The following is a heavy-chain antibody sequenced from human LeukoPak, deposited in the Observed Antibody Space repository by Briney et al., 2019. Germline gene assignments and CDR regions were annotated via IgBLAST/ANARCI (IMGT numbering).Heavy chain of an antibody. CDR3: ARAWLGLTGDGYTADNWYDP. CDR2: IIPIFGTA. D-gene: IGHD5-24*01. Sequence: GASVNVSCKASGGSFSIYTISWVRQAPGQGLEWMGGIIPIFGTANYAQKFQGRVTITADESTRTAYMELRTLRSDDTAVYYCARAWLGLTGDGYTADNWYDPWGQGTLVTVSS. CDR1: GGSFSIYT. V-gene: IGHV1-69*13. J-gene: IGHJ5*02.